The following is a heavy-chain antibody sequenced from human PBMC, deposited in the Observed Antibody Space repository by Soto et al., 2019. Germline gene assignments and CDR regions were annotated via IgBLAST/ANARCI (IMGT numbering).Heavy chain of an antibody. CDR2: INHSGST. V-gene: IGHV4-34*01. J-gene: IGHJ6*02. CDR3: ARGRTGTTPGYGMDV. Sequence: SETLSLTCAVYGGSFSGYYWSWIRQPPGKGLEWIGEINHSGSTNYNPSLKSRVTISVDTSKNQFSLKLSSVTAADTAVYYCARGRTGTTPGYGMDVWGQGTTVTVSS. D-gene: IGHD1-7*01. CDR1: GGSFSGYY.